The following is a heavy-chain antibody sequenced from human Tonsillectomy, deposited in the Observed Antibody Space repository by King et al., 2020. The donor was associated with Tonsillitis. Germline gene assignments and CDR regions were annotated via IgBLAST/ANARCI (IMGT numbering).Heavy chain of an antibody. CDR1: GGSISTNY. CDR2: INTSGTT. D-gene: IGHD3-10*01. Sequence: HVQLQESGPGLVKPSETLSLTCTVSGGSISTNYWSWLRQPAGKGLEWIGRINTSGTTNYNPSLKSRVTMSVDTSKNQFSLKLSSVTAADTAVYYCARGPTVVRSLIVPYQFGMDVWGQGTTVTVSS. V-gene: IGHV4-4*07. CDR3: ARGPTVVRSLIVPYQFGMDV. J-gene: IGHJ6*02.